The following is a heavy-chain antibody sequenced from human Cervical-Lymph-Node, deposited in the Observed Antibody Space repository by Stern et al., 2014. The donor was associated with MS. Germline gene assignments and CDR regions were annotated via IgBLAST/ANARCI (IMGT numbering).Heavy chain of an antibody. J-gene: IGHJ4*02. D-gene: IGHD1-26*01. CDR3: AKDIVGGTRYFDY. V-gene: IGHV3-9*01. CDR2: ISWNSDNI. CDR1: GFTFDDYA. Sequence: VQLVQSGGGLVQPGRSLRLSCAASGFTFDDYAMHWVRQAPGKGLEWVSRISWNSDNIAYADSVKGRFTISRDNAKNSLYLQMNSLRPEDTALYYCAKDIVGGTRYFDYWGQGTLVTVSS.